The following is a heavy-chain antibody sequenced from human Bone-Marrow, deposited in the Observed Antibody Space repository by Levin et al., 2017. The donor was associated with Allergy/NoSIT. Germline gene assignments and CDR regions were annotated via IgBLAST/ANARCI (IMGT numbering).Heavy chain of an antibody. Sequence: PGGSLRLSCAASGFTFSSYGMHWVRQAPGKGLEWVAVIWYDGSNKYYADSVKGRFTISRDNSKNTLYLQMNSLRAEDTAVYYCARAVWDIVVVPGEVIRGYSYGPNWFDPWGQGTLVTVSS. CDR1: GFTFSSYG. D-gene: IGHD2-2*01. V-gene: IGHV3-33*01. CDR2: IWYDGSNK. CDR3: ARAVWDIVVVPGEVIRGYSYGPNWFDP. J-gene: IGHJ5*02.